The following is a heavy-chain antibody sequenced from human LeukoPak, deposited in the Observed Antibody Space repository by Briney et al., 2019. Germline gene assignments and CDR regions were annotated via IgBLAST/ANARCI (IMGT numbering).Heavy chain of an antibody. CDR1: GGSFSGYY. V-gene: IGHV4-34*01. J-gene: IGHJ4*02. Sequence: SETLSLTCAVYGGSFSGYYWSWIRQPPGKGLEWIGEINHSGSTNYNPSLKSRVTISVDTSKNQFSLKLSSVTAADTAVYYCARGHYYDSSGYYRRSLRADYWGQGTLVTVSS. CDR3: ARGHYYDSSGYYRRSLRADY. CDR2: INHSGST. D-gene: IGHD3-22*01.